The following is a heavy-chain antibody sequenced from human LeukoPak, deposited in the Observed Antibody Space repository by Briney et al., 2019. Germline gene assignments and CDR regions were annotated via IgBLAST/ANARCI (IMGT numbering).Heavy chain of an antibody. J-gene: IGHJ4*02. CDR3: AKAPSSSSPPSD. V-gene: IGHV3-15*01. CDR2: IKSKTDGGTT. CDR1: GFTFSNAW. Sequence: GGSLRLSCAASGFTFSNAWMSWVRQAPGKGLEWVGRIKSKTDGGTTDYAAPVKGRFTISRDDSKNTLYLQMNSLRAEDTAVYYCAKAPSSSSPPSDWGQGTLVTVSS. D-gene: IGHD6-6*01.